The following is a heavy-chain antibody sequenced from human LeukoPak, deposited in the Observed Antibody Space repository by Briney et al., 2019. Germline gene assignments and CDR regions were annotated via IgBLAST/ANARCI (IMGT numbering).Heavy chain of an antibody. CDR2: INPNSGAT. CDR1: GYTFIDYH. J-gene: IGHJ4*02. CDR3: ARVKKLMPEFEF. Sequence: ASVKVSCKSSGYTFIDYHIHWVRQAPGQGLEWMGWINPNSGATRYAQKFQGRVSMTSDTSINTAYMDLTNLRSDDTAIFYCARVKKLMPEFEFWGQGTLVTVSS. V-gene: IGHV1-2*02. D-gene: IGHD2-2*01.